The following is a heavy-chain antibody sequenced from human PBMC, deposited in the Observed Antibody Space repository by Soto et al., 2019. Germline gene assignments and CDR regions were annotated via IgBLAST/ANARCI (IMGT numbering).Heavy chain of an antibody. CDR3: ARHPTPLYYYGMDV. J-gene: IGHJ6*02. Sequence: QVQLVQSGAEVKKPGASVKVSCKASGYTFTSYDINWVRQATGQGLEWMGWMNPNSGNTGYAQKFQGRVTMTRNTSISTAYMELSSLRSEDTAVYYCARHPTPLYYYGMDVWGQGTTVTVSS. V-gene: IGHV1-8*01. CDR2: MNPNSGNT. CDR1: GYTFTSYD.